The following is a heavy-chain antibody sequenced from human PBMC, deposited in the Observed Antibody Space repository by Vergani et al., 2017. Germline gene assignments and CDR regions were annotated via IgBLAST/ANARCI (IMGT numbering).Heavy chain of an antibody. J-gene: IGHJ4*02. V-gene: IGHV4-30-2*01. D-gene: IGHD1-7*01. CDR1: GGSISSGGYP. CDR2: TYHSGST. Sequence: QLQLQESGSGLVKPSQTLSLTCAVSGGSISSGGYPWSWIRQPPGKGLEWIGYTYHSGSTYYHPSLKSRVTISVDRSKSQFSLNMSSVTAADTAVYYCARTGNYGEYYFDYWDQGTLVTVSS. CDR3: ARTGNYGEYYFDY.